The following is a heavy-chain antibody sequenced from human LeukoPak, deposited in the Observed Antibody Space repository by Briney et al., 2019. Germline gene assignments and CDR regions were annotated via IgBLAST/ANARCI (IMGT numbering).Heavy chain of an antibody. V-gene: IGHV4-39*02. CDR3: ARVLAGPIFGVVIRSYYYMDV. Sequence: SETLSLTCTVSGGSISSSNYYWGWIRQLPGKGLEWIGTIYYSGSTYYNPSLKSRVTISLDTSKSHFSLRLSSVTAADTAGYYCARVLAGPIFGVVIRSYYYMDVWGKGTTVTVSS. CDR1: GGSISSSNYY. D-gene: IGHD3-3*01. CDR2: IYYSGST. J-gene: IGHJ6*03.